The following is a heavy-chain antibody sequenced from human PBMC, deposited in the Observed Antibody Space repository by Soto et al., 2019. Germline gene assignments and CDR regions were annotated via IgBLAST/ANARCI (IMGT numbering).Heavy chain of an antibody. D-gene: IGHD1-26*01. V-gene: IGHV4-39*01. Sequence: PSETLSLTCTVSGGSISSSTYCWGWIRQPPGKGLEWIGSIYYSGSTYFDPSLKSRVTISKDTSKNQFSLKLSSVTAADTAMFYCAVGSGGSYYVYWGQGILVTVSS. CDR2: IYYSGST. J-gene: IGHJ4*02. CDR1: GGSISSSTYC. CDR3: AVGSGGSYYVY.